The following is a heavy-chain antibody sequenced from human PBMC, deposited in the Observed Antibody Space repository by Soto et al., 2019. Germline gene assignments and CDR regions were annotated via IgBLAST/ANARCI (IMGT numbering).Heavy chain of an antibody. CDR1: GFPFNTYW. Sequence: GGSLRLSCAASGFPFNTYWMSWVRQAPGRGLEWLANIKQDGSEQYYVDSVKGRFTISRDNAKSSLYLQLNRLRADDTAVYYCARGSNYYYYYYMDVWGKGTTVTVSS. CDR3: ARGSNYYYYYYMDV. CDR2: IKQDGSEQ. V-gene: IGHV3-7*01. J-gene: IGHJ6*03.